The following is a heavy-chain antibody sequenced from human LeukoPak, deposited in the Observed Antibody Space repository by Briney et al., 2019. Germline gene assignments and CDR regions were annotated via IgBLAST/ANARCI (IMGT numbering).Heavy chain of an antibody. Sequence: ASVKVSCKASGYTFTSDAISWVRHAPGQGLECMGWISADKGDTYYAQTFHGRVTMTADTSTSTAYMDLRSLRSDDTTVYYCARVSYNWFDPWGQGTLLTVS. CDR2: ISADKGDT. CDR3: ARVSYNWFDP. J-gene: IGHJ5*02. D-gene: IGHD2-21*01. CDR1: GYTFTSDA. V-gene: IGHV1-18*01.